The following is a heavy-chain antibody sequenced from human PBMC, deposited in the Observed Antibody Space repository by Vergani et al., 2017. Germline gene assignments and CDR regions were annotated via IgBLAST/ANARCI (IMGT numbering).Heavy chain of an antibody. CDR2: IFHSGRT. Sequence: QLQLQESGPGLVKPSETLSLICTVSGGSINPSSSFWGWIRQSPGKGLEWIGYIFHSGRTYSNPSFQSRLSMSVDTSKNQFSLKLSSVTAADTAVYYCARNPYCGGDCYSDAFDIWGQGTMVTVSS. D-gene: IGHD2-21*02. CDR1: GGSINPSSSF. V-gene: IGHV4-39*07. CDR3: ARNPYCGGDCYSDAFDI. J-gene: IGHJ3*02.